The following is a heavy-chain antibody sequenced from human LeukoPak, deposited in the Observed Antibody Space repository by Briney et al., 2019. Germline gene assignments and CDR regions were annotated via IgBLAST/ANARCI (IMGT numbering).Heavy chain of an antibody. V-gene: IGHV4-31*03. CDR1: GGSISSGGYY. Sequence: SQTLSLTCTVSGGSISSGGYYWSWIRQHPGKGLEWIGYIYYSGSTYYNPSLKSRVTISVDTSKNQFSLKLSSVTAADTAVYYCARHTFGSGSYYNVGYWGQGTLVTVSS. CDR2: IYYSGST. D-gene: IGHD3-10*01. J-gene: IGHJ4*02. CDR3: ARHTFGSGSYYNVGY.